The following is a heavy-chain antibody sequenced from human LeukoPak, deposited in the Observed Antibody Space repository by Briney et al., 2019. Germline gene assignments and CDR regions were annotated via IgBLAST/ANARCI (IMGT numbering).Heavy chain of an antibody. Sequence: ASVKVSCKASGYTFTSYDINWVRQATGQGLEWMGWMNPNSGNTGYAQKFQGRVTMTRNTSISTAYVELSSLRSEDTAVYYCARGPESCSGGSCYSGGVYYYGMDVWSQGTTVTVSS. V-gene: IGHV1-8*01. CDR3: ARGPESCSGGSCYSGGVYYYGMDV. D-gene: IGHD2-15*01. J-gene: IGHJ6*02. CDR1: GYTFTSYD. CDR2: MNPNSGNT.